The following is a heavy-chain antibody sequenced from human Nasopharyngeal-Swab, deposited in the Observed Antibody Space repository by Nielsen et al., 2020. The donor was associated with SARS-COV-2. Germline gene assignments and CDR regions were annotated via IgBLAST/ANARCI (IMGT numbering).Heavy chain of an antibody. V-gene: IGHV5-51*01. CDR1: GSSFTSYW. CDR2: IYPDHSGT. Sequence: GESLKISCEVSGSSFTSYWISWVRQKPGQGLEWMGIIYPDHSGTKYSPSFRGQVTFSVDKSISTAYLQWSNLEASDTAMYYCARNMGYFHTSIWLDPWGQGTLVTVSS. J-gene: IGHJ5*02. D-gene: IGHD2/OR15-2a*01. CDR3: ARNMGYFHTSIWLDP.